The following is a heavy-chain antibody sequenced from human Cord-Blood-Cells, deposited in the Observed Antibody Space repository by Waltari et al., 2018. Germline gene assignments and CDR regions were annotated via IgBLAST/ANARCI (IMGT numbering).Heavy chain of an antibody. CDR2: INPSGGST. Sequence: QVQLVQSGAEVKKPGASVKVSCKASGYTFTSYYMHWVRQALGQGLGWMGIINPSGGSTSYEQKFQGRVTMTRDTSTSTVYMELSSLRSEDTAVYYCARDRKLGKEAARNAFDIWGQGTMVTVSS. CDR3: ARDRKLGKEAARNAFDI. D-gene: IGHD7-27*01. CDR1: GYTFTSYY. J-gene: IGHJ3*02. V-gene: IGHV1-46*03.